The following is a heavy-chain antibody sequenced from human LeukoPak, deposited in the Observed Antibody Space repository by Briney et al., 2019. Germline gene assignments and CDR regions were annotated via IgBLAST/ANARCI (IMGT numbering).Heavy chain of an antibody. Sequence: PGGSLRLSCAASGFTFSSYGMHWVRQAPGKGLEWVSAISGSGGSTYYADSVKGRFTISRDNSKNTLYLQMNSLRAEDTAVYYCAKVATMVRGVIIKGFDPWGQGTLVTVSS. CDR2: ISGSGGST. CDR3: AKVATMVRGVIIKGFDP. CDR1: GFTFSSYG. D-gene: IGHD3-10*01. J-gene: IGHJ5*02. V-gene: IGHV3-23*01.